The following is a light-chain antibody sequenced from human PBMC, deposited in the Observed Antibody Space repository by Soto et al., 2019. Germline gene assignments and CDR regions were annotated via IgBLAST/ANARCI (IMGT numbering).Light chain of an antibody. CDR3: SSYTSSSTYV. Sequence: QSVLTQPASVSGSPGQSITISCTGTSRDVGGYDYVSWYQQHPGKAPKLMIYDVSNRPSGVSDRFSGSKSGNTASLTISGLQAEVEADYYCSSYTSSSTYVFGTGTKVTVL. J-gene: IGLJ1*01. V-gene: IGLV2-14*03. CDR2: DVS. CDR1: SRDVGGYDY.